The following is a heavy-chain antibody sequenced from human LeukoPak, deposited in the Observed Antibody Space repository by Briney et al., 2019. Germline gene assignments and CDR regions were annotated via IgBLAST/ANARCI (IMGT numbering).Heavy chain of an antibody. V-gene: IGHV3-9*01. D-gene: IGHD2-15*01. Sequence: GGSLRLSCAASGFTFDDYAMHWVRQAPGKGLEWVSGISWNSGSIGYADSVKGRFTISRDNAKNSLYLQMNSLRAEDTALYHCARLPAPDYYYGMDVRGQGTTVTVSS. CDR1: GFTFDDYA. CDR3: ARLPAPDYYYGMDV. J-gene: IGHJ6*02. CDR2: ISWNSGSI.